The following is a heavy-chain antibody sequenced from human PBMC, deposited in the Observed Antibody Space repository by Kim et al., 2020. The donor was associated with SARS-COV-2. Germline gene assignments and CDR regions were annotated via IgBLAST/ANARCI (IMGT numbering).Heavy chain of an antibody. Sequence: GGSLRLSCAASGFTFSSYEMNWVRQAPGKGLEWVSYIRSSGSTIYYADSVKGRFTISRDNAKNSLYLQMNSLRAEDTAVYYCARDLGYDSSGYSYWGQGTPVTLSS. D-gene: IGHD3-22*01. V-gene: IGHV3-48*03. CDR3: ARDLGYDSSGYSY. CDR1: GFTFSSYE. J-gene: IGHJ4*02. CDR2: IRSSGSTI.